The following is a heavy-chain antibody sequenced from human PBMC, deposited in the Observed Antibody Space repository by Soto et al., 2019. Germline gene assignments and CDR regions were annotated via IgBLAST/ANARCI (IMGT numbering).Heavy chain of an antibody. CDR3: ARFSQGRPEGMDL. CDR2: IYSGGST. J-gene: IGHJ6*02. V-gene: IGHV3-53*01. CDR1: GLTVSSNY. Sequence: EVQLVESGGGFIQPGGSLRLSCVVSGLTVSSNYMTWVRQAPGRGLECVSVIYSGGSTYSADSVKGRFTISRDNSKNTVYLLMNSLRVEDTAVYYCARFSQGRPEGMDLWGQGTTVTVS. D-gene: IGHD6-25*01.